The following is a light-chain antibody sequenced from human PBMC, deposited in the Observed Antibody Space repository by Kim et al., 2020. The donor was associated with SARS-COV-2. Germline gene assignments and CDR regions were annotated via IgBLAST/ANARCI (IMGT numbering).Light chain of an antibody. CDR2: RNN. J-gene: IGLJ1*01. V-gene: IGLV1-47*01. CDR1: SSNIGSNY. CDR3: AAWDDSLSGYV. Sequence: ELTQPPSASGTPGQRVTISCSGGSSNIGSNYVYWYQHLPGTAPKLLIYRNNQRPSGVPVRFSGSKSATSASLAISGLRSEDEADYYCAAWDDSLSGYVFGSGTKVTVL.